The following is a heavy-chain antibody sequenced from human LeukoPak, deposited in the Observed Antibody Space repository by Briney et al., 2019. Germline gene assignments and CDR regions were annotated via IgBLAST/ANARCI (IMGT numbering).Heavy chain of an antibody. D-gene: IGHD4-17*01. CDR2: INHSGGT. V-gene: IGHV4-34*01. Sequence: SETLSLTCAVYGGSFSAYYWGWIRQPPGKGLEWIAEINHSGGTNYNPSLKSRVTISVDTSKNQFSLKLTSATAADTALYYCARRNFHPYGRPPDYWGQGTLVTVSS. J-gene: IGHJ4*02. CDR3: ARRNFHPYGRPPDY. CDR1: GGSFSAYY.